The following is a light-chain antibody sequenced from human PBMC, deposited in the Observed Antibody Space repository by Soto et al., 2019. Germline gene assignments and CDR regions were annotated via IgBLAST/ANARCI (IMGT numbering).Light chain of an antibody. J-gene: IGLJ3*02. Sequence: QTVVTQEPSFSVSPGGTVTLTCGLSSGSVSTNYYPSWYQQSPGQAPRTLIYSTNTRSSGVPDRFSGSILGNKAALTITWAQADDESDYYCVLYMGGGIWVFGGGTTLTVL. CDR1: SGSVSTNYY. CDR3: VLYMGGGIWV. V-gene: IGLV8-61*01. CDR2: STN.